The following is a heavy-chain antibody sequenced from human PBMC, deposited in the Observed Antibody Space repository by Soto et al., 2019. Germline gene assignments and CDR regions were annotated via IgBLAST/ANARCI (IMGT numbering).Heavy chain of an antibody. J-gene: IGHJ4*02. D-gene: IGHD1-26*01. Sequence: SETLSLTCAVYGGSFSGYYWSWIRQPPGKGLEWIGEINHSGSTNYNPSLKSRVTISVDTSKNQFSLKLSSVTAADTAVYYCARGIRGSYDFDYWGQGTLVTVSS. CDR3: ARGIRGSYDFDY. CDR2: INHSGST. V-gene: IGHV4-34*01. CDR1: GGSFSGYY.